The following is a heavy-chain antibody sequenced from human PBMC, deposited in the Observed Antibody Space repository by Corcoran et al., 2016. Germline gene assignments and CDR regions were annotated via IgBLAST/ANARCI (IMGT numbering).Heavy chain of an antibody. CDR1: GDRVSSNSAA. V-gene: IGHV6-1*01. CDR2: TYYRSKWNN. J-gene: IGHJ4*02. D-gene: IGHD2-15*01. CDR3: AREAAGVAY. Sequence: QVQLQQYGPGLVKPSQTLSLTCAISGDRVSSNSAAWNWIRQSPSSGLDWLGRTYYRSKWNNDYSDSVKSRMTINPDTSKNQFSLPLNCVTPADTAVYYCAREAAGVAYWGQGTLVTVSS.